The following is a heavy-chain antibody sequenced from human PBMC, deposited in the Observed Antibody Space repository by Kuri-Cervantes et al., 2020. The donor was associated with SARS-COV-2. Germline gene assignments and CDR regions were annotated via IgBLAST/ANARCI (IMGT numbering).Heavy chain of an antibody. V-gene: IGHV4-34*01. CDR2: INHTGST. Sequence: ESLKISCAVYGGSFSGYYWSWIRQSPGKGLVWIGEINHTGSTNYNPSLKSRVTISVGASKNQFSLKLNSVTAADTAVYYCARAGHSSSWDYYYYYYMDVWGKGTTVTVSS. J-gene: IGHJ6*03. CDR1: GGSFSGYY. D-gene: IGHD6-13*01. CDR3: ARAGHSSSWDYYYYYYMDV.